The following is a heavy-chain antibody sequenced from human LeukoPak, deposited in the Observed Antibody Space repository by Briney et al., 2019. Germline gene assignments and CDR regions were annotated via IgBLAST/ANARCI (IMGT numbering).Heavy chain of an antibody. V-gene: IGHV3-43*01. CDR1: GLSIGDNS. CDR2: ISWDESTT. Sequence: TGGSLRLSCAASGLSIGDNSMHWVRQAPGKGLEWVSLISWDESTTYYSDSVKGRFTVSRDSSKNSLHLQMNSLRAEDTAVYYCARDEDYGGNSGYAFDIWGQGTMVTVSS. CDR3: ARDEDYGGNSGYAFDI. D-gene: IGHD4-23*01. J-gene: IGHJ3*02.